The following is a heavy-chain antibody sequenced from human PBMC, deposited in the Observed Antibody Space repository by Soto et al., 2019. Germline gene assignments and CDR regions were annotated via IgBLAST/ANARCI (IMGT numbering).Heavy chain of an antibody. Sequence: GESLKISCKVSGYSFTSYWIGWLRQMPGKVLEWMGIIYPGDSDTRYSPSFQGQVTISADKSISTAYLQWSSLKASDTATYYCARVGGYCSSTRCTYYYYGMDVWGEGTKVPVSS. CDR2: IYPGDSDT. D-gene: IGHD2-2*01. CDR1: GYSFTSYW. CDR3: ARVGGYCSSTRCTYYYYGMDV. J-gene: IGHJ6*04. V-gene: IGHV5-51*01.